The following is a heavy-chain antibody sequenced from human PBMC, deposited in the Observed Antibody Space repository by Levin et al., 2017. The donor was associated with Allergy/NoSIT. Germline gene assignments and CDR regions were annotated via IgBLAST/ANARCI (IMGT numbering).Heavy chain of an antibody. J-gene: IGHJ4*02. CDR2: IKSKTDGGTT. V-gene: IGHV3-15*01. CDR3: TTDRERGYDIGHFDY. CDR1: GFTFSNAW. D-gene: IGHD5-12*01. Sequence: GGSLRLSCAASGFTFSNAWMSWVRQAPGKGLEWVGRIKSKTDGGTTDYAAPVKGRFTISRDDSKNTLYLQMNSLKTEDTAVYYCTTDRERGYDIGHFDYWGQGTLVTVSS.